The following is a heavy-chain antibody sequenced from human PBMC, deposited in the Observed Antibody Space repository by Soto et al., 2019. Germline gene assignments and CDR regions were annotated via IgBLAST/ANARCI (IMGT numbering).Heavy chain of an antibody. CDR1: GHTLTTLS. CDR3: TTIPGPLDGFDN. J-gene: IGHJ4*02. D-gene: IGHD2-2*03. V-gene: IGHV1-24*01. Sequence: QVQLVQSGAEVKGPGASVRVSCKVSGHTLTTLSIHWVRQAPGKGLEWMGGIDPEAGDTLYAEEFQGRLTMTEDTSTDTAYMDLSSLTADDTALYYCTTIPGPLDGFDNWGQGTMVTVSS. CDR2: IDPEAGDT.